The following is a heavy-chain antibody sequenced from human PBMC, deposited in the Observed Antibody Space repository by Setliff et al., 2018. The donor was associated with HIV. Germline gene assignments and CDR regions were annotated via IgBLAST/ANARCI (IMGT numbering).Heavy chain of an antibody. CDR2: IMALFQRT. D-gene: IGHD6-13*01. CDR3: ARGRMAAAGMFIPRALDY. V-gene: IGHV1-69*05. CDR1: GDTFRNYA. J-gene: IGHJ4*02. Sequence: ASVKVSCKVSGDTFRNYAINWVRLAPGQGLEWMGEIMALFQRTQYAQKFQGRVTFTTDESTSTAYMEPRSLRSDDTAIFYCARGRMAAAGMFIPRALDYWGQGTLVTVSS.